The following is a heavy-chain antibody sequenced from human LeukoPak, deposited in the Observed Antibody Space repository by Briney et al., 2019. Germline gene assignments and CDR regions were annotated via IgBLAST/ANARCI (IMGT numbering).Heavy chain of an antibody. CDR2: IYYSGST. CDR1: GGSISSYY. J-gene: IGHJ6*03. CDR3: AREGRGNLYYDSSGYYGYYYYYMDV. Sequence: SETLSLTCTVSGGSISSYYWSWIRQPPGKGLEWIGYIYYSGSTNYNPSLKSRVTISVDTSKNQFSLKLSSVTAADTAVYYCAREGRGNLYYDSSGYYGYYYYYMDVWGKGTTVTVSS. V-gene: IGHV4-59*01. D-gene: IGHD3-22*01.